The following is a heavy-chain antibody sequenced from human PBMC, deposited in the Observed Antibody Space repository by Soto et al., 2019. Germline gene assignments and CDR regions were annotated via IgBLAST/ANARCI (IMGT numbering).Heavy chain of an antibody. CDR1: GGSVSSGSYY. V-gene: IGHV4-61*01. Sequence: SETLSLTCTVSGGSVSSGSYYWSWIRQPPGKGLEWIGYIYYSGSTNYNPSLKSRVTISVDTSKNQFSLKLSSVTAADTALYYCARVANYDFWSGSHWFDPWGQGTLVTAPQ. D-gene: IGHD3-3*01. CDR2: IYYSGST. J-gene: IGHJ5*02. CDR3: ARVANYDFWSGSHWFDP.